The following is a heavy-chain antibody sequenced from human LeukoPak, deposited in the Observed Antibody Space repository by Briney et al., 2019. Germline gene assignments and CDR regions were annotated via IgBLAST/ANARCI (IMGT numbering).Heavy chain of an antibody. CDR1: GGSFSGYY. Sequence: PSETLSLTCAVYGGSFSGYYWSWIRQPPGKGLEWTGEINHSGSTNYSPSLKSRVTISVDTSKNQFSLKLSSVTAADTAVYYCAREYYYDSSGYSYGFYWGQGTLVTVSS. CDR2: INHSGST. CDR3: AREYYYDSSGYSYGFY. V-gene: IGHV4-34*01. J-gene: IGHJ4*02. D-gene: IGHD3-22*01.